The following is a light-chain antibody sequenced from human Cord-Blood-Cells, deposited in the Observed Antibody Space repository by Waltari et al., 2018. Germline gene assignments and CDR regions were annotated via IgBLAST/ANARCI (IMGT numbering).Light chain of an antibody. Sequence: EIVLTQSPATLSLSPGERATLSCRASRSVSSYLAWYQQKPGQAPRLLIYDASNRATGIPARFSGSGSGTDFTLTISSLEPEDFAVYYCQQRSNWPRGYTFGQGTKLEIK. CDR1: RSVSSY. CDR2: DAS. V-gene: IGKV3-11*01. J-gene: IGKJ2*01. CDR3: QQRSNWPRGYT.